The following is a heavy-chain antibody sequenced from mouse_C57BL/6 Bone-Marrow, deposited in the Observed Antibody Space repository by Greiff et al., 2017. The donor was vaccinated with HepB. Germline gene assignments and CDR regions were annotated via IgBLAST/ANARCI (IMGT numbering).Heavy chain of an antibody. J-gene: IGHJ2*01. CDR3: ERETTVPNYDY. CDR1: GYAFTNYL. CDR2: INPGSGGT. Sequence: QVQLQQSGAELVRPGTSVKVSCKASGYAFTNYLIEWVKQRPGQGLEWIGVINPGSGGTNDNEKFQGRATLTADNSSSTAYIQLSSLTSEDSAVFFCERETTVPNYDYWGQGTTLTVSS. D-gene: IGHD1-1*01. V-gene: IGHV1-54*01.